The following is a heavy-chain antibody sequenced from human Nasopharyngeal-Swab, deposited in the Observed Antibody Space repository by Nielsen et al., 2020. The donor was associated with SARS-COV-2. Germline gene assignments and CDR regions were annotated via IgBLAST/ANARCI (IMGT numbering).Heavy chain of an antibody. CDR3: ASFAQGSPSLY. Sequence: SCAISGDSVSSAIAAWHWLRQSPSRGLEWLGRTYYRSQWYNDYAVSVRSRITISPDISKNQFSLHLNSVTPEDTAVYYCASFAQGSPSLYWGQGILVTVSS. V-gene: IGHV6-1*01. CDR1: GDSVSSAIAA. J-gene: IGHJ4*02. CDR2: TYYRSQWYN.